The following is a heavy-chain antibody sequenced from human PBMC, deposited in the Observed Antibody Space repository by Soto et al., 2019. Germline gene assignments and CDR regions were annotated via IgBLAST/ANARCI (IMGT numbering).Heavy chain of an antibody. V-gene: IGHV2-5*01. Sequence: GSGPTLVNPTQTLTLTCSFSGFSLSVYGVRVIWLRQPPGETLEWLALIHWNDDKRYSPYLKSRLTITKDTSKNQVVLTLTNLDPLDTGTYFCAHTKDSSGFLTSWGQEILVTVSS. CDR2: IHWNDDK. CDR1: GFSLSVYGVR. D-gene: IGHD3-22*01. CDR3: AHTKDSSGFLTS. J-gene: IGHJ5*02.